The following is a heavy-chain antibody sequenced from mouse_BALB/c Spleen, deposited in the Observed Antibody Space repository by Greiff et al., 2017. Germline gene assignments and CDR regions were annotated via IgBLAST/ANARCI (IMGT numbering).Heavy chain of an antibody. Sequence: DVMLVESGGDLVKPGGSLKLSCAASGFTFSSYGMSWVRQTPDKRLEWVATISSGGSYTYYPDSVKGRFTISRDNAKNTLYLQMSSLKSEDTAMYCCARAFTGGAMDYWGQGTSVTVSS. CDR2: ISSGGSYT. J-gene: IGHJ4*01. CDR1: GFTFSSYG. CDR3: ARAFTGGAMDY. V-gene: IGHV5-6*02. D-gene: IGHD1-1*01.